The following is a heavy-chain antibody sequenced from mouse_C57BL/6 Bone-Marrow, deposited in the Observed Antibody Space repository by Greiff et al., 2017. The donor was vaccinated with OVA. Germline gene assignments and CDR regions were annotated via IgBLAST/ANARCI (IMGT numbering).Heavy chain of an antibody. V-gene: IGHV1-69*01. D-gene: IGHD2-12*01. CDR2: IDPSDSYT. CDR1: GYTFTSYW. CDR3: AKEAQNSYYTLYYAMDY. Sequence: QVQLQQPGAELVMPGASVKLSCKASGYTFTSYWMHWVKQRPGQGLEWIGEIDPSDSYTNYNQKFKGKSTLTVDKSSSTAYMQLSSLPSEDSPVYYSAKEAQNSYYTLYYAMDYWGQGTPVSVS. J-gene: IGHJ4*01.